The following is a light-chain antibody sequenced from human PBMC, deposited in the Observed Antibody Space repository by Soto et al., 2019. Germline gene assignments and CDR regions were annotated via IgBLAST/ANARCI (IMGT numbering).Light chain of an antibody. Sequence: DIQMTPSPSSLSASVGDRVTITCRASQTISIYLNWYQQKPGKAPVLLIYGASTLQSGVLSRFSGSGSGTDFSLTSSSLQPEDFATYYCQQTYYAPRSLTVGGGTKVEIK. J-gene: IGKJ4*01. CDR2: GAS. CDR1: QTISIY. V-gene: IGKV1-39*01. CDR3: QQTYYAPRSLT.